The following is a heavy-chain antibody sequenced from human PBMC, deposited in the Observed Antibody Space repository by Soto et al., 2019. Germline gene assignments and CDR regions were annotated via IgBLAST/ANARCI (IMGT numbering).Heavy chain of an antibody. CDR3: AKEIFDY. V-gene: IGHV3-30*18. CDR1: GVTFSSYG. CDR2: ISYDGSNK. J-gene: IGHJ4*02. Sequence: GGSLRLSCAASGVTFSSYGMHWVRQAPGKGLEWVAVISYDGSNKYYADSVKGRFTISRDNSKNTLYLQMNSLRAEDTAVYYCAKEIFDYWGQGTLVTVSS.